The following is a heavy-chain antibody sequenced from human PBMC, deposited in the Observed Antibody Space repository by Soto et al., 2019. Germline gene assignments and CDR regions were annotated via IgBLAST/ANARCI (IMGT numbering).Heavy chain of an antibody. CDR1: GGSFSGYY. V-gene: IGHV4-34*01. D-gene: IGHD1-26*01. CDR3: ARAVSMNVGVQRDAPDKYHFDS. Sequence: QVQLQQWGAGLLKPSKTLSLTCAVYGGSFSGYYWSWIRQPPGKGLEWIGEVNHSGSTNSNPSLTGRVTISADTSKNQFSLKLSSVTAADTALYYCARAVSMNVGVQRDAPDKYHFDSWGQGTLVTVSS. J-gene: IGHJ4*02. CDR2: VNHSGST.